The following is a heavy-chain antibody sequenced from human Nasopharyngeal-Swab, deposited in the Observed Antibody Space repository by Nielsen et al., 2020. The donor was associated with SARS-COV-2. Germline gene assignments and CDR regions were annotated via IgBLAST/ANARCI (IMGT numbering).Heavy chain of an antibody. V-gene: IGHV1-69*13. Sequence: SVKISCNASGGTFISYAISWVRQAPGQGLEWMGGIIPIFGTANYAQKFQGRVTITADESTSTAYMELSSLRSEDTAVYYCARVDSTVTTEWYFDLWGRGTLVTVSS. CDR3: ARVDSTVTTEWYFDL. J-gene: IGHJ2*01. D-gene: IGHD4-17*01. CDR1: GGTFISYA. CDR2: IIPIFGTA.